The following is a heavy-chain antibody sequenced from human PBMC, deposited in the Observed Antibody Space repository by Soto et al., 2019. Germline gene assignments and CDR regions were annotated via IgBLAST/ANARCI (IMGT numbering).Heavy chain of an antibody. D-gene: IGHD3-10*01. CDR1: GYTFTGYY. V-gene: IGHV1-2*04. CDR3: ARVAMVRNYYYYGMDV. Sequence: QVQLVQSGAEVKKPGASVKVSCKASGYTFTGYYMHWVRQAPGQGLEWMGWINPNSGGTNYAQKLQGWVTTTRDTSISTAYMELSRLRSDDTAVYYCARVAMVRNYYYYGMDVWGQGTTVTVSS. CDR2: INPNSGGT. J-gene: IGHJ6*02.